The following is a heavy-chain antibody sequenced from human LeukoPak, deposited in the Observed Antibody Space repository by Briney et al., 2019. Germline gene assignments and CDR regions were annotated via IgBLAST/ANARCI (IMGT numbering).Heavy chain of an antibody. CDR1: GFTFSTYA. Sequence: GGSLRLSCATSGFTFSTYAMSWVRQAPGKGLEWVSVISGSGGSTYYADSVKGRFTISRDNSKNTLYLQINRLRAEDTAVYYCAKDAPYYYDSSGYGGAFDIWGQGTMVTVSS. D-gene: IGHD3-22*01. CDR3: AKDAPYYYDSSGYGGAFDI. J-gene: IGHJ3*02. CDR2: ISGSGGST. V-gene: IGHV3-23*01.